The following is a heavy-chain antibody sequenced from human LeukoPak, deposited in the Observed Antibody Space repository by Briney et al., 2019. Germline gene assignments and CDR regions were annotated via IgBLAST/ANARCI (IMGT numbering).Heavy chain of an antibody. Sequence: ASVKVSCKASGGTFSSYAISWVRQAPGQGLEWMGGIIPIFGTANYAQKFQGRVTITTDESTSTAYMELSSLRSEDTAVYYCARVETILNKYYYYYYMDVWGKGTTVTVSS. CDR3: ARVETILNKYYYYYYMDV. V-gene: IGHV1-69*05. D-gene: IGHD3-9*01. J-gene: IGHJ6*03. CDR1: GGTFSSYA. CDR2: IIPIFGTA.